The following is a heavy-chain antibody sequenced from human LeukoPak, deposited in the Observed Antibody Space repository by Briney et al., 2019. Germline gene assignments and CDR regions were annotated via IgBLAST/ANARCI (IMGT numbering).Heavy chain of an antibody. J-gene: IGHJ4*02. CDR2: IYPGDSDI. V-gene: IGHV5-51*01. CDR3: ARRQGCSSTSCPPDY. Sequence: GESLKISCKGSGYSFTTYWIGWVRQMPGKGLEWVGIIYPGDSDIRYSPSFQGQVTMSVDKSISTAYLQWTSLKASDTATYYCARRQGCSSTSCPPDYWGQGTLVTVSS. D-gene: IGHD2-2*01. CDR1: GYSFTTYW.